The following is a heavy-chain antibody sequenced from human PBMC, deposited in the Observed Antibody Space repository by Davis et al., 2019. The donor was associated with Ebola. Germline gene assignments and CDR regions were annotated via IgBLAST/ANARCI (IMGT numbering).Heavy chain of an antibody. CDR3: TTTTVTVDY. J-gene: IGHJ4*02. CDR1: GFTFDDYA. CDR2: ISWNSGSI. V-gene: IGHV3-9*01. D-gene: IGHD4-17*01. Sequence: SLKISCAASGFTFDDYAMHWVRQAPGKGLEWVSGISWNSGSIGYADSVKGRFTISRDNAKNSLYLQMNSLKTEDTAVYYCTTTTVTVDYWGQGTLVTVSS.